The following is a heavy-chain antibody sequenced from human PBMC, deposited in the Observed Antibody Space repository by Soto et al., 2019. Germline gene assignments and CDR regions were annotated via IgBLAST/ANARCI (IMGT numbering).Heavy chain of an antibody. Sequence: ASVKVSCKASGYTFTGYYIHWVRQAPGQGLEWMGWINPNSGGTNYAQKFQGWVTMTRDTSISTAYMELSRLRSDDTAVYYCASSVAGGVSGSDAYYYYYGMDVWGQGTTVTVSS. D-gene: IGHD2-8*02. CDR1: GYTFTGYY. J-gene: IGHJ6*02. V-gene: IGHV1-2*04. CDR3: ASSVAGGVSGSDAYYYYYGMDV. CDR2: INPNSGGT.